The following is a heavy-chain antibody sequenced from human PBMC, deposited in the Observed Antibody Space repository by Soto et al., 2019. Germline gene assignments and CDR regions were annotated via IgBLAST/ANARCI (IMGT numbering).Heavy chain of an antibody. Sequence: SETLSLTCAVSGGSISGTTYSWSWIRQPPGKGLEWIGYIYDSGNTYYNPSLKSQFSISVDRSKNQFSLKLSSVTAADTAVYYCARGQGAAAGHSNFDYGGQGALVTV. CDR1: GGSISGTTYS. V-gene: IGHV4-30-2*01. CDR2: IYDSGNT. CDR3: ARGQGAAAGHSNFDY. J-gene: IGHJ4*02. D-gene: IGHD6-13*01.